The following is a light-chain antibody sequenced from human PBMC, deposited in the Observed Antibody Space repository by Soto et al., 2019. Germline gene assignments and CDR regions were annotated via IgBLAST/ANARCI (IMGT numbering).Light chain of an antibody. CDR3: QHYAGSLWT. V-gene: IGKV3-20*01. CDR1: QTISSSS. Sequence: EIVLTQSPGTLSLSPGERATLSCRTSQTISSSSLAWYQQRPGQAPRLLIYVASSRPTGIPDRFSGSGSGTDFTLTISRLEPEDFAVYYCQHYAGSLWTFGQGTKVDIX. CDR2: VAS. J-gene: IGKJ1*01.